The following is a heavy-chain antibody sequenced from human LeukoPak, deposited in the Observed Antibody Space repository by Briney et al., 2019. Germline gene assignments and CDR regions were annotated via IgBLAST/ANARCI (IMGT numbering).Heavy chain of an antibody. CDR3: ARLAFGGGKEEYGMDV. J-gene: IGHJ6*02. V-gene: IGHV5-51*01. CDR2: IYPGDSDT. D-gene: IGHD3-16*01. CDR1: GYSFTSYW. Sequence: GESLKISCKGSGYSFTSYWIGWVRQMPGKSLEWMGIIYPGDSDTRYSPSFQGQVTISADKSISTAYLQWSSLKASDTAMYYCARLAFGGGKEEYGMDVWGQGTTVTVSS.